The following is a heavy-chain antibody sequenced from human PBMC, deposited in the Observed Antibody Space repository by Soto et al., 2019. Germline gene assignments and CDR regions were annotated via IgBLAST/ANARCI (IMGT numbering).Heavy chain of an antibody. Sequence: ASVKVSCKASGYTFTSYGISWVRQAPGQGLEWMGWISPNSGGTNYAQKLQGWVTMTRDTSISTAYMELSRLRSDDTAVYYCARGDTAMVSYFQHWGQGTLVTVSS. CDR3: ARGDTAMVSYFQH. J-gene: IGHJ1*01. CDR1: GYTFTSYG. D-gene: IGHD5-18*01. CDR2: ISPNSGGT. V-gene: IGHV1-2*04.